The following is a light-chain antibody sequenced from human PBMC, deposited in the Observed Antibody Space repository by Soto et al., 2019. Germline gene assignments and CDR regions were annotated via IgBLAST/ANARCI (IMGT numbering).Light chain of an antibody. J-gene: IGKJ2*01. CDR1: QSVNSNY. CDR3: QHYYGSPRT. V-gene: IGKV3-20*01. Sequence: ETVLTQSPGTVSLSPGERATRSCRTSQSVNSNYLAWYQQKPGQAPRLLIYGVFNRATGIPDRFSGSGSGTDFTLTISGLEPEDSAVYYCQHYYGSPRTFGQGTKLEIK. CDR2: GVF.